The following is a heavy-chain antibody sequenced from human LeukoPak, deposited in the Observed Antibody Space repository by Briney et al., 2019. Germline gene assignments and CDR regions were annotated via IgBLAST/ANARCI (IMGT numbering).Heavy chain of an antibody. V-gene: IGHV4-39*01. CDR2: IYYSGST. CDR1: GGSISSSMYY. D-gene: IGHD3-3*01. J-gene: IGHJ4*02. Sequence: SETLSLTCTVSGGSISSSMYYWGWIRQPPGQGLEWIGSIYYSGSTYYNPSLKSRVPLSVDTSKNQFSLKLSSVTAADTAVYYCARGPRGFWSGYYNFDYWGQGTLVTVSS. CDR3: ARGPRGFWSGYYNFDY.